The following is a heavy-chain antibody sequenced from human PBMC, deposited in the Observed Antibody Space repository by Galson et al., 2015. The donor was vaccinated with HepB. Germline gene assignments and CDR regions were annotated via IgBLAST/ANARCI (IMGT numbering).Heavy chain of an antibody. J-gene: IGHJ4*02. Sequence: SLRLSCAASGFTFSDYYMSWIRQAPGKGLEWVSYISSSGSTIYYADSVKGRFTISRDNAKNSLYLQMNSLRAEDTAVYYCASGLAPTTIFGVVIIQRGVDYWGQGTLVTVSS. CDR1: GFTFSDYY. D-gene: IGHD3-3*01. V-gene: IGHV3-11*01. CDR3: ASGLAPTTIFGVVIIQRGVDY. CDR2: ISSSGSTI.